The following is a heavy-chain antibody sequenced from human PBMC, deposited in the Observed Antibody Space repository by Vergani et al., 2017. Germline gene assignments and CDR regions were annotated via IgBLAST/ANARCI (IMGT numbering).Heavy chain of an antibody. V-gene: IGHV4-31*03. Sequence: QVQLQESGPGLVKPSQTLSLTCTVSGGSISSGGYYWSWIRQHPGKGLEWIGYIYYIGSTYYNPSLKSRVTISVDTSKNQFSLKLSSVTAADTAVYYCARGYCSGGSCYSDWFDPWGQGTLVTVSS. J-gene: IGHJ5*02. D-gene: IGHD2-15*01. CDR2: IYYIGST. CDR1: GGSISSGGYY. CDR3: ARGYCSGGSCYSDWFDP.